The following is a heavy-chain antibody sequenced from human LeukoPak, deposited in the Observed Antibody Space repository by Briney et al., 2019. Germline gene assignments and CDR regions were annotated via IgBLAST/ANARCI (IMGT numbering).Heavy chain of an antibody. V-gene: IGHV4-59*01. CDR2: IYYSGST. CDR1: GGSISSYY. Sequence: SETLSLTCTVSGGSISSYYWSWIRQPPGKGLEWIGYIYYSGSTNYNPSLKSRVTISVDTSKNQFSLKLSSVTAADTAVYYCARVLPYLNLYYFDYWGQGTLVTVSS. CDR3: ARVLPYLNLYYFDY. J-gene: IGHJ4*02. D-gene: IGHD2/OR15-2a*01.